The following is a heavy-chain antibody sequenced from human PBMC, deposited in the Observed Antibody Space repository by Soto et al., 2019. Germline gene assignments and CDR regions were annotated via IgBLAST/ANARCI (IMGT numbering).Heavy chain of an antibody. V-gene: IGHV3-33*01. CDR3: ARDSPDYYDSSGYYRVFDY. D-gene: IGHD3-22*01. Sequence: GGSLRLSCAASGFTFSSYGMHWVRQAPGKGLEWVAVIWYDGSNKYYADSVKGRFTISRDNSKNTLYLQMNSLRAEDTAVYYCARDSPDYYDSSGYYRVFDYWGQGTLVTVSS. CDR2: IWYDGSNK. J-gene: IGHJ4*02. CDR1: GFTFSSYG.